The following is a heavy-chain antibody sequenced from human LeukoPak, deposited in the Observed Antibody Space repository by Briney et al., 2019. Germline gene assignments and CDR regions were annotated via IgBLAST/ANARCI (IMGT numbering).Heavy chain of an antibody. Sequence: SETLSLSCTLSGGSISSSNYGWDWIRQLPEKGLDWIGSIYYSGSTYYNPSLKSRVTISVDTSKNQFSLKLSSVTAADTAVYYCARALVVTEAAFDIWGQGTMVTVSS. V-gene: IGHV4-39*07. J-gene: IGHJ3*02. D-gene: IGHD2-21*02. CDR3: ARALVVTEAAFDI. CDR1: GGSISSSNYG. CDR2: IYYSGST.